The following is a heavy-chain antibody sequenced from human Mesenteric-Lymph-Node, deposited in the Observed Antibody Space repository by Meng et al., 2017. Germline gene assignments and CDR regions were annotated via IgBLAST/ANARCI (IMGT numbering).Heavy chain of an antibody. Sequence: QVQLPQWGAGLLKPSETLSLTCAVYGGSISSGGYYWSWIRQHPGKGLEWIGYIYYSGSTYYNPSLKSLVTISVDTSKNQFSLKLSSVTAADTAVYYCARDPYATGWAGWGQGTLVTVSS. D-gene: IGHD6-19*01. CDR1: GGSISSGGYY. V-gene: IGHV4-31*01. CDR2: IYYSGST. J-gene: IGHJ4*02. CDR3: ARDPYATGWAG.